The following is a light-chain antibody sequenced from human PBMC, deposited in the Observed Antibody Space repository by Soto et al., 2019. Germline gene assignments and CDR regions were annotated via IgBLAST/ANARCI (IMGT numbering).Light chain of an antibody. J-gene: IGLJ1*01. CDR1: SSNIGAGYD. V-gene: IGLV1-40*01. CDR2: ANT. CDR3: QSYDSSLSGYV. Sequence: QSVLTQPPSVSGAPGQRVTISCTGSSSNIGAGYDVHWYQQLPGTAPKLLIYANTIRPSGVPGRFSGSKSRTSASLAITGLQAEDEADYYCQSYDSSLSGYVFGTGTKLTVL.